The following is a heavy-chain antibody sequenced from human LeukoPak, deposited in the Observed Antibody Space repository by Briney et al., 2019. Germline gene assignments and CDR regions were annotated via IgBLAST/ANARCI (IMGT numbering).Heavy chain of an antibody. CDR1: GGSFSGYY. CDR3: ARAIAVAGTSSGPSFDY. CDR2: INHSGGT. V-gene: IGHV4-34*01. J-gene: IGHJ4*02. D-gene: IGHD6-19*01. Sequence: SETLSLTCAVYGGSFSGYYWSWIRQPPGKGLEWIGEINHSGGTNYNPSLKSRVTISVDTSKNQFSLKLSSVTAADTAVYYCARAIAVAGTSSGPSFDYWGQGTLVTVSS.